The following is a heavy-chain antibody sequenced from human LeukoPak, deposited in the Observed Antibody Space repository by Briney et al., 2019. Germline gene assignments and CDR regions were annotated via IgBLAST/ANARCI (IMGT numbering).Heavy chain of an antibody. V-gene: IGHV3-23*01. D-gene: IGHD3-22*01. Sequence: GGSLRLSCVAPGFTLNNYAMSWVRQAPGRGLEWASSTAGSGISKDYADSVKGRFTISKDKSKNTLYLQMDNLRAEDTGVYFCARLPTFYYDSSGYHYDYWGQRTLVTVSS. CDR3: ARLPTFYYDSSGYHYDY. CDR2: TAGSGISK. J-gene: IGHJ4*02. CDR1: GFTLNNYA.